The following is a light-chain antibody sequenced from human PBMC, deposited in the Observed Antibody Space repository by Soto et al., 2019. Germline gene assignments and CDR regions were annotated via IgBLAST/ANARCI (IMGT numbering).Light chain of an antibody. CDR2: GAS. J-gene: IGKJ1*01. Sequence: IVLTQSPGTLSLSPGERAILSCRASQSVSSNYLAWYQQRPGLAPRLLIYGASSRATGIPDRFSGSGSGTDFTLTISRLEPEDFAVYYCQQYATSSWTFGQGTKVELK. CDR3: QQYATSSWT. CDR1: QSVSSNY. V-gene: IGKV3-20*01.